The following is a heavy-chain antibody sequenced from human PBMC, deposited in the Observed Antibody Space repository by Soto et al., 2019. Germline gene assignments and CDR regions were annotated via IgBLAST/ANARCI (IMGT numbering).Heavy chain of an antibody. J-gene: IGHJ6*02. D-gene: IGHD3-3*01. Sequence: QVQLVQSEAEVKKPGASLKVSCRASGYNFANYGISWVRQAPGQGPEWMGWISAHTGDTKYAQKVQGRDTMTADTSTSTAYIEMWSLRSDDTAVYYCARDAAYNDFWGGVMELYSYNMDVWGQGTTVTV. CDR3: ARDAAYNDFWGGVMELYSYNMDV. V-gene: IGHV1-18*01. CDR2: ISAHTGDT. CDR1: GYNFANYG.